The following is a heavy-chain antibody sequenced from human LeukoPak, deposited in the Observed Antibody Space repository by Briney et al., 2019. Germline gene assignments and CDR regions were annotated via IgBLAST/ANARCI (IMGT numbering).Heavy chain of an antibody. CDR2: IYTSGST. J-gene: IGHJ4*02. D-gene: IGHD1-7*01. CDR3: AREEPLELLGY. CDR1: GGSISSGSYY. Sequence: KPSETLSLTCTVSGGSISSGSYYWSWIRQPAGKGLEWIGRIYTSGSTNYNPSLKSRVTISVDTSKNQFSLKLSSVTAADTAVYYCAREEPLELLGYWGQGTLVTVSS. V-gene: IGHV4-61*02.